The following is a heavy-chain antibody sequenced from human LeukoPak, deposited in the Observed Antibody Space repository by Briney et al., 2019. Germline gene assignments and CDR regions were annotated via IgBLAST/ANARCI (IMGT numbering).Heavy chain of an antibody. J-gene: IGHJ4*02. Sequence: SVKVSCKASGGTFSSYAISWVRQAPGQGLEWMGGIIPIFGTANYAQKFQGRVTITADESTSTAYVELSSLRSEDTAVYYCATVAPRNYDILTGPFDYWGQGTLVTVSS. D-gene: IGHD3-9*01. V-gene: IGHV1-69*13. CDR1: GGTFSSYA. CDR2: IIPIFGTA. CDR3: ATVAPRNYDILTGPFDY.